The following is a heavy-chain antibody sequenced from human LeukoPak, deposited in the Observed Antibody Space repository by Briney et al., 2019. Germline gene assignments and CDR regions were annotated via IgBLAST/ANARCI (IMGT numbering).Heavy chain of an antibody. V-gene: IGHV4-38-2*01. CDR2: IYHSGSS. J-gene: IGHJ6*03. D-gene: IGHD6-25*01. CDR1: GYSISSGHY. Sequence: PSETLSLTCAVSGYSISSGHYWVWIRQPPGKGLQYIGNIYHSGSSHYNPSLKSRVTISVDTSNNQFSLKLSSVTAADTAVYYCARIPRIAASGAHYYMDVWGKGTTVTVSS. CDR3: ARIPRIAASGAHYYMDV.